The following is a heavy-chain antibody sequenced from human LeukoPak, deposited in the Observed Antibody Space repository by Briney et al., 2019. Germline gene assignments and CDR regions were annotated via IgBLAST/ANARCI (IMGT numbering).Heavy chain of an antibody. CDR1: GGSISSYY. V-gene: IGHV4-4*09. D-gene: IGHD3-3*01. CDR2: INTSGST. Sequence: SETLSLTCTVSGGSISSYYWSWIRQPPGKGLEWIGYINTSGSTNYDPSLKSRVTISVDTSKNQFYLKLSSVTAADTAVYYCARLGAGYDFWSGYYSGYYYYYMDVWGKGTTVTVSS. J-gene: IGHJ6*03. CDR3: ARLGAGYDFWSGYYSGYYYYYMDV.